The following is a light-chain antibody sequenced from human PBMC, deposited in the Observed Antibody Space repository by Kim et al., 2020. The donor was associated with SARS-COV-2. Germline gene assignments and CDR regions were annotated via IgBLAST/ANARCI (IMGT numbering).Light chain of an antibody. Sequence: LSPGERATLSCRASQSVSSSYVAWYQQTPGQAPRLLIYGASSRATGIPDRISGSGSGTDFTLTISRLEPEDFAVYYCQQYGSSPYSFGQGTKLEIK. J-gene: IGKJ2*03. CDR2: GAS. CDR3: QQYGSSPYS. CDR1: QSVSSSY. V-gene: IGKV3-20*01.